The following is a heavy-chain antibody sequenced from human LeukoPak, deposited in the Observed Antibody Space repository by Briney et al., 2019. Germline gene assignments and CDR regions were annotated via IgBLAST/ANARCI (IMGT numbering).Heavy chain of an antibody. CDR3: ATSITMVRGVIHDDAFDI. CDR1: GYTLTELS. J-gene: IGHJ3*02. D-gene: IGHD3-10*01. V-gene: IGHV1-24*01. CDR2: FDPEDGET. Sequence: ASVKVSCKVSGYTLTELSMHCVRQAPGKGLEWMGGFDPEDGETIYAQKFQGRVTMTEDTSTDTAYMELSRLRSEDTAVYYCATSITMVRGVIHDDAFDIWGQGTMVTVSS.